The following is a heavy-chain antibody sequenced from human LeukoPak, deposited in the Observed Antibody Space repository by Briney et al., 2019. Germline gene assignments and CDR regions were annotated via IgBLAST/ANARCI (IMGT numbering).Heavy chain of an antibody. CDR2: INHSGST. V-gene: IGHV4-34*01. CDR3: TRGGPSTVAAAGSVADY. J-gene: IGHJ4*02. Sequence: PSETLSLTCTVSGGSISSYYWSWIRQPPGKGLEWIGEINHSGSTNYNPSLKSRVTISVDTSKNQFSLKLSSVTAADTAVYYCTRGGPSTVAAAGSVADYWGQGTLVTVSS. D-gene: IGHD6-13*01. CDR1: GGSISSYY.